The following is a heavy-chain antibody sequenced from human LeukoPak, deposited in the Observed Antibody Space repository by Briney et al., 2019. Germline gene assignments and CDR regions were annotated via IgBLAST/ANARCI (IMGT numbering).Heavy chain of an antibody. D-gene: IGHD2-2*01. Sequence: SETLSLTCTVSGGSISNYYWSRIRQPAGKGLEWIGRIYFSGSINYNPSLKSRVTISVDKSRNQFSLKLSSVTAADTAVYYCARVGLYCSSTSCHGENYFDYWGQGTLVTASS. V-gene: IGHV4-4*07. J-gene: IGHJ4*02. CDR2: IYFSGSI. CDR3: ARVGLYCSSTSCHGENYFDY. CDR1: GGSISNYY.